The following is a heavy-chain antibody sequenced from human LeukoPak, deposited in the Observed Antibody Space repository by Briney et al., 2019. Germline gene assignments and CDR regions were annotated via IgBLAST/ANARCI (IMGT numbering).Heavy chain of an antibody. V-gene: IGHV1-18*01. CDR3: AREMATIVNQFDY. Sequence: ASVTVSFTSSVYTFTSYGISWERQAPGQALEWMGWISPYNGNTNYAQKLQGRVTMTTDTSTTTAYMELRSLRSDDTAVYYCAREMATIVNQFDYWGQGTLVTVSS. D-gene: IGHD5-24*01. CDR1: VYTFTSYG. CDR2: ISPYNGNT. J-gene: IGHJ4*02.